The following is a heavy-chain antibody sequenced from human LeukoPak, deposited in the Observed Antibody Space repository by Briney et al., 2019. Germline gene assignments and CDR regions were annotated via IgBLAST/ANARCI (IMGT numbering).Heavy chain of an antibody. V-gene: IGHV3-11*01. CDR2: ISSSGSTI. D-gene: IGHD4-17*01. CDR1: GFTFGDYA. Sequence: GGSLRLSCTASGFTFGDYAMTWVRQAPGKGLEWVSYISSSGSTIYYADSVKGRFTISRDNAKNSLYLQMNSLRAEDTAVYYCARDDYGDSYFDYWGQGTLVTVSS. J-gene: IGHJ4*02. CDR3: ARDDYGDSYFDY.